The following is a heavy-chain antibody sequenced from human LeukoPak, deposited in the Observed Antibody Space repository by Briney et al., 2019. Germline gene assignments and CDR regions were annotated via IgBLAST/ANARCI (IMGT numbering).Heavy chain of an antibody. CDR2: ISPTGSTT. D-gene: IGHD6-13*01. Sequence: GSLRLSCAASGFSFSGHWMHWARQLPGKGLVWVSRISPTGSTTSYADSVKGRFTASRDNAKNTLYLQVNNLRAEDTAVYYCARGPSSNWSGLDFWGQGTLLTVSS. CDR3: ARGPSSNWSGLDF. CDR1: GFSFSGHW. V-gene: IGHV3-74*01. J-gene: IGHJ4*02.